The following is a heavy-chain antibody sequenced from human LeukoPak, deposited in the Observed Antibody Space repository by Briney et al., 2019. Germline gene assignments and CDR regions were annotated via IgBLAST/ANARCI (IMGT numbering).Heavy chain of an antibody. CDR1: GGSFSGYY. V-gene: IGHV4-34*01. J-gene: IGHJ4*02. CDR3: ARERRGVVPAAIFDY. D-gene: IGHD2-2*02. Sequence: PSETLSLTCAVYGGSFSGYYWSWIRQPPGKGLEWIGEINHSGSTNYNTSLKSRVTISVDTSKNQFSLKLSSVTAADTAVYYCARERRGVVPAAIFDYWGQGTLVTVSS. CDR2: INHSGST.